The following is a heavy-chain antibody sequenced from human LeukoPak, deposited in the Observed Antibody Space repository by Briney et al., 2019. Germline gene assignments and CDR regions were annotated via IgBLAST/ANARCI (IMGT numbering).Heavy chain of an antibody. CDR3: AKDSEFYYYYYYMDV. Sequence: GGSLRLSCAASGFTLSSYGMHWVRQAPGKGLEWVAFIRYDGSNKYYADSVRGRFTISRDNSKNTLYLQMNSLRAEDTAVYYCAKDSEFYYYYYYMDVWGKGTTVTISS. D-gene: IGHD3-10*01. J-gene: IGHJ6*03. CDR1: GFTLSSYG. V-gene: IGHV3-30*02. CDR2: IRYDGSNK.